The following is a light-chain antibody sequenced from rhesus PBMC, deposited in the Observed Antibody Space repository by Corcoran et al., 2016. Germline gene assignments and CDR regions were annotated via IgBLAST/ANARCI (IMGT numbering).Light chain of an antibody. CDR1: QGISNY. Sequence: DIQMTQSPSSLSASVGDTFTITCRASQGISNYLAWYQQKPGKAPKPLIYYASNLESGVPSRFSGSGSGKDFTRTISSLQHEDFAIYYCQQHKSYPPTFGGGTKVEIK. CDR3: QQHKSYPPT. J-gene: IGKJ4*01. V-gene: IGKV1S14*01. CDR2: YAS.